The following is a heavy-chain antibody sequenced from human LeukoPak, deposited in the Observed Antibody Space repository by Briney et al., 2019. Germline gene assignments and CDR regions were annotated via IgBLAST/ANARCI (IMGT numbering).Heavy chain of an antibody. J-gene: IGHJ6*02. CDR1: GGSISSYY. D-gene: IGHD6-13*01. CDR2: IYYSGST. CDR3: ARVRAAAGTAHPLYYGMDV. V-gene: IGHV4-59*01. Sequence: SETLSLTCTVSGGSISSYYWSWIRQPPGKGLEWFGYIYYSGSTNYNPSLKSRVTISVDTSKNQFSLKLSSVTAADTAVYYCARVRAAAGTAHPLYYGMDVWGQGTTVTVSS.